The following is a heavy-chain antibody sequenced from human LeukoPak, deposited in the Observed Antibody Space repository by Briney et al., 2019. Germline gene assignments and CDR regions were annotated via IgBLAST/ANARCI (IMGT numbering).Heavy chain of an antibody. CDR3: ARASDNDDYSLDYFYYMDV. D-gene: IGHD4-17*01. J-gene: IGHJ6*03. V-gene: IGHV4-34*01. CDR2: INHGGST. Sequence: SETLSLTCAVYGGSFSGYYWGWIRQTPGKGLEWIGEINHGGSTNYNPSLKSRDTMSVDTSKNQFSLNLASVTAADTAVYYCARASDNDDYSLDYFYYMDVWGEGTTVTVSS. CDR1: GGSFSGYY.